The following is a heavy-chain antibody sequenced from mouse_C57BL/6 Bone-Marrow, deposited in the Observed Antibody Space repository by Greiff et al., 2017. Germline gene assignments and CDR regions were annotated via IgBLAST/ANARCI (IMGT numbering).Heavy chain of an antibody. D-gene: IGHD1-1*01. CDR1: GFSLTSYA. V-gene: IGHV2-9-1*01. J-gene: IGHJ4*01. CDR2: IWTGGGT. CDR3: ARGYGSRGYYAMDY. Sequence: QVQLKESGPGLVAPSQSLSITCTVSGFSLTSYAISWVRQPPGTGLEWLGVIWTGGGTNYNSALKSRLSISKDNSKSQVFLKMNSLQTDDTARYYCARGYGSRGYYAMDYWGQGTSVTVSS.